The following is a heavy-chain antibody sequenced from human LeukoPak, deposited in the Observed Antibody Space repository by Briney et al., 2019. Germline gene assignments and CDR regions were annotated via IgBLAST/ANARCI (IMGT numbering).Heavy chain of an antibody. CDR3: PRLGGGGTWGDF. V-gene: IGHV1-2*02. CDR1: GYTFTAYY. D-gene: IGHD2-15*01. Sequence: APVKVSCKASGYTFTAYYMHWVRQSPGQGLECMGWINPNSGDTNYAQKFQVRVTMTRDTSITTAHKELSGLKPDATAVYSCPRLGGGGTWGDFWGQGTLVSVCS. CDR2: INPNSGDT. J-gene: IGHJ4*02.